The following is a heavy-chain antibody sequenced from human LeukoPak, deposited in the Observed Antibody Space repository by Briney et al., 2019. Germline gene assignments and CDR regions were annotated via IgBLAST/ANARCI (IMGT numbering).Heavy chain of an antibody. D-gene: IGHD2-15*01. CDR3: AKGYSSGPASVIDY. CDR2: ISGSGGST. CDR1: GFTFDDYG. V-gene: IGHV3-23*01. J-gene: IGHJ4*02. Sequence: GGSLRLSCAASGFTFDDYGMSWVRQAPGKGLEWVSAISGSGGSTYYADSVKGRFTISRDNSKNTLYLQMNGLRAEDTAVYYCAKGYSSGPASVIDYWGQGTLVTVSS.